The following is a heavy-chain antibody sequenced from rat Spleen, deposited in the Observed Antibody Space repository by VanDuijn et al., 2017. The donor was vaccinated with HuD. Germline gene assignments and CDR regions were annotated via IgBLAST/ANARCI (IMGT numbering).Heavy chain of an antibody. V-gene: IGHV5-22*01. Sequence: EVQLVESDGGLVQPGRSLKLSCAASGFTFSDYYMAWVRQAPTKGLEWVASINYEGGRSYYGESVKGRFTISKYNTRSTLDLQMNSLRSEDTATYYCTRVQLDYFDYWGQGVLVTVSS. D-gene: IGHD1-5*01. CDR2: INYEGGRS. CDR3: TRVQLDYFDY. J-gene: IGHJ2*01. CDR1: GFTFSDYY.